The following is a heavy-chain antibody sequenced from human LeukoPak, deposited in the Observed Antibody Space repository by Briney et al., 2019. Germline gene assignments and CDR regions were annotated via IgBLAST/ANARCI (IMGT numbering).Heavy chain of an antibody. CDR1: GGSISSYY. D-gene: IGHD3-3*01. CDR3: AREERFLEWSDYYYGMDV. J-gene: IGHJ6*02. V-gene: IGHV4-59*12. Sequence: SETLSLTCTVSGGSISSYYWSWIRQPPGKGLEWIGYIYYSGSTSYNPSLKSRVTISVDTSKNQFSLKLSSVTAADTAVYYCAREERFLEWSDYYYGMDVWGQGTTVTVSS. CDR2: IYYSGST.